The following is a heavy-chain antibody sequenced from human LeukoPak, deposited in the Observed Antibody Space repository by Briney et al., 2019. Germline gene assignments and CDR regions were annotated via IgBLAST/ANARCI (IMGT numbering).Heavy chain of an antibody. CDR1: GYTFTSYY. J-gene: IGHJ2*01. CDR2: INPSGGST. D-gene: IGHD6-19*01. CDR3: ARDPSNTSGWFQYFDL. V-gene: IGHV1-46*01. Sequence: GASVKVSCKASGYTFTSYYMHWVRQAPGQGLEWMGIINPSGGSTSYAQKFQGRVTMTRDMSTSTVYMELSSLRSEDTAVYFCARDPSNTSGWFQYFDLWGRGTLVTVSS.